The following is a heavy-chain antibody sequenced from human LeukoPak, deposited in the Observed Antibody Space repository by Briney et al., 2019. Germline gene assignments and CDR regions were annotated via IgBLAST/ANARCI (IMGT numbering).Heavy chain of an antibody. CDR2: IYHSGST. CDR1: GYSISSGYY. CDR3: ARSYSNYGFDY. D-gene: IGHD4-11*01. V-gene: IGHV4-38-2*02. Sequence: SETLSLTCTVSGYSISSGYYWGWIRQPPGKGLEWIGSIYHSGSTYYNPSLKSPITISVDTSKNQFSLKLNSVTAADTAVYYCARSYSNYGFDYWGQGTLVTVSS. J-gene: IGHJ4*02.